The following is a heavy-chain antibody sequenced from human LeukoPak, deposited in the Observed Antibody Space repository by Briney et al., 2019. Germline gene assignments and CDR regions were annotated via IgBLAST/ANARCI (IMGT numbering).Heavy chain of an antibody. CDR1: GFTFSSYG. D-gene: IGHD3-9*01. CDR3: AREIGGRDGLTGYHAED. Sequence: GGSLRLSCAASGFTFSSYGIHWVRQAPGKGLEWVAVISYDGSNKYYADSVKGRFTISRDNSKNTLYLQMNSLRAEDTAVYYCAREIGGRDGLTGYHAEDWGQGTLVTVSS. J-gene: IGHJ4*02. V-gene: IGHV3-30*03. CDR2: ISYDGSNK.